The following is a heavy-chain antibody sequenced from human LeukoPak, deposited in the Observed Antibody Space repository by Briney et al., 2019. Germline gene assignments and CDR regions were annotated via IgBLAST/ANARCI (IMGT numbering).Heavy chain of an antibody. CDR2: IYYSGST. J-gene: IGHJ2*01. CDR1: GGSISSGGYY. CDR3: ACSWPHWYFDL. V-gene: IGHV4-61*08. Sequence: SQTLSLTCTVSGGSISSGGYYWSWIRQPPGKGLEWIGYIYYSGSTNYNPSLKSRVTISVDTSKNQFSLKLSSVTAADTAVYYCACSWPHWYFDLWGRGTLVTVSS. D-gene: IGHD6-13*01.